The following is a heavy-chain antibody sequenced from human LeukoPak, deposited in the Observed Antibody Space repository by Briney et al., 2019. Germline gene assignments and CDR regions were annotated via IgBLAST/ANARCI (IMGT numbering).Heavy chain of an antibody. CDR3: ARAGVIVALYYFNY. Sequence: ASVKVSCKASVGTFSSYAISWVRQAPGQGLEWMGRIIPILGIANYAQKFQGRVTITADKSTSTAYMELSSLRSEDTAVYYCARAGVIVALYYFNYWGQGTLVTVSS. CDR2: IIPILGIA. V-gene: IGHV1-69*04. J-gene: IGHJ4*02. D-gene: IGHD3-22*01. CDR1: VGTFSSYA.